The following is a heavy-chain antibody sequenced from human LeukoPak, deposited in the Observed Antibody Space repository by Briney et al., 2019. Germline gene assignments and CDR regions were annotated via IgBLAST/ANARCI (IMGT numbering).Heavy chain of an antibody. CDR1: GGTFNSYA. J-gene: IGHJ6*03. D-gene: IGHD1-14*01. CDR3: SSGPFLTFDHTPERCYHYYMDV. CDR2: IVPMFGTT. Sequence: SVKVSCKASGGTFNSYAFTWVRQAPGQGLEWMGGIVPMFGTTNYAQKFQGRLTITADASTTTPYMELNSLRSDDTAVYYCSSGPFLTFDHTPERCYHYYMDVWGTGTTVTTSS. V-gene: IGHV1-69*13.